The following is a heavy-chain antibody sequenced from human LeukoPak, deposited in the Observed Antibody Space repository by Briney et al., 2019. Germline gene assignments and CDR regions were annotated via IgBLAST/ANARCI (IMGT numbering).Heavy chain of an antibody. CDR3: TTDTSGHSSWDY. CDR2: IKSKTDGGTT. D-gene: IGHD5-18*01. J-gene: IGHJ4*02. V-gene: IGHV3-15*01. CDR1: GFTFSNAW. Sequence: GGSLRLSCAASGFTFSNAWMSWVRQAPGKGLEWVGRIKSKTDGGTTDYAAPVKGRFTISRDDSKNTLYLQMNSLKTEDTAVYYCTTDTSGHSSWDYWGQGTLVTVSS.